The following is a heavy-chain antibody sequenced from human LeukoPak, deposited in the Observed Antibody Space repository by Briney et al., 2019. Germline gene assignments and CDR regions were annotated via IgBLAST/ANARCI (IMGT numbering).Heavy chain of an antibody. CDR1: GFTFDDYA. D-gene: IGHD5-18*01. CDR3: AKAGYSYGPYSYYFDY. CDR2: ISWNSGSI. J-gene: IGHJ4*02. Sequence: GRSLRLSCAASGFTFDDYAMHWVRQAPGKGLEWVSGISWNSGSIGYADSVKGRFTISRDNAKHSLYLQMNSLRAEDMALYYCAKAGYSYGPYSYYFDYWGQGTLVTVSS. V-gene: IGHV3-9*03.